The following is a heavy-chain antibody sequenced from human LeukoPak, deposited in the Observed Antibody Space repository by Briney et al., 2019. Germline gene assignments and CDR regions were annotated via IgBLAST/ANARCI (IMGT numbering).Heavy chain of an antibody. CDR3: ARDGYSSSWGADY. J-gene: IGHJ4*02. CDR2: INHSGST. CDR1: GGSFSGYY. D-gene: IGHD6-13*01. V-gene: IGHV4-34*01. Sequence: PSETLSLTCAVYGGSFSGYYWSWIRQPPGKGLEWIGEINHSGSTNYNPSLKSRVTISVDTSKNQFSLKLSSVTAADTAVYYCARDGYSSSWGADYWGQGTLVTVSS.